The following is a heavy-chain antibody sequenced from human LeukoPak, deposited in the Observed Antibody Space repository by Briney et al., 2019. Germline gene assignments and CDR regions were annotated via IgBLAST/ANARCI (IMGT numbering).Heavy chain of an antibody. V-gene: IGHV4-39*01. CDR1: GGSISSSSYY. J-gene: IGHJ6*02. Sequence: PSETLSLTCTVSGGSISSSSYYWGWIRQPPGKGLEWIGSIYYSGSTYYNPSLESRVTISVDTSKNQFSLKLSSVTAADTAVYYCARLETNYDFWSGYSYYYYGMDVWGQGTTVTVSS. CDR3: ARLETNYDFWSGYSYYYYGMDV. D-gene: IGHD3-3*01. CDR2: IYYSGST.